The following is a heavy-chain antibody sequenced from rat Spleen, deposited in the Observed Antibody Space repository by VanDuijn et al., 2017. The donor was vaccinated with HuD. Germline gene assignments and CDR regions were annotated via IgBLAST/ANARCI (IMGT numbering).Heavy chain of an antibody. D-gene: IGHD4-6*01. CDR3: TTHKFAFDY. V-gene: IGHV5-31*01. Sequence: EVQLVESGGGLVQPGRSLKLSCVASGFTFNNYWMTWIRQAPGKGLEWVASITNTGGSTYYRDPVKGRFTISRDNAKSTLYLQMDSLRSEDTATYYCTTHKFAFDYWGQGVMVTVSS. J-gene: IGHJ2*01. CDR1: GFTFNNYW. CDR2: ITNTGGST.